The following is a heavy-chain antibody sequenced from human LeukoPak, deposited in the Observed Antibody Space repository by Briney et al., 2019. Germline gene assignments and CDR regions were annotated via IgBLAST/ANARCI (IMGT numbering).Heavy chain of an antibody. CDR2: ISAYNGNT. J-gene: IGHJ4*02. V-gene: IGHV1-18*01. CDR3: ASALRDSSSSRAYYFDY. CDR1: GYTFTSYG. D-gene: IGHD6-6*01. Sequence: ASVKVSCKASGYTFTSYGISWVRQAPGQGLEWMGWISAYNGNTNYAQKLQGRVTMTTDTSTSTAYMELRSLRSDDTAVYYCASALRDSSSSRAYYFDYWGQGTLVTVSS.